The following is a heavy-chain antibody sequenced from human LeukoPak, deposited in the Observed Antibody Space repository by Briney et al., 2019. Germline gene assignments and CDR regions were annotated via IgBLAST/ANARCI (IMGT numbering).Heavy chain of an antibody. CDR1: GYTFTSYG. D-gene: IGHD3-16*02. V-gene: IGHV1-18*01. CDR2: ISAYNGNT. CDR3: ARESGGAYDYVWGSYRWKYYFDY. Sequence: PGASVKVSCKASGYTFTSYGISWVRQAPGQGLEWMGWISAYNGNTNYAQKLQGRVTMTTDTSTSTAYMELRSLRSDDTAVYYRARESGGAYDYVWGSYRWKYYFDYWGQGTLVTVSS. J-gene: IGHJ4*02.